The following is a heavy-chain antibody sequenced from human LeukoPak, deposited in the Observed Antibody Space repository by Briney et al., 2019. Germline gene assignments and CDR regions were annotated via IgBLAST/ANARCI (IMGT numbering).Heavy chain of an antibody. CDR3: ARGAAVAAPPSDY. D-gene: IGHD6-19*01. V-gene: IGHV3-21*01. CDR2: ISSSSSYI. J-gene: IGHJ4*02. Sequence: PGGSLRLSCAASGFTFSSYSMNWVRQAPGKGLEWVSSISSSSSYIYYADSVKGRFTISRDNAKNSLYLQMNSLRAEDTAVYYCARGAAVAAPPSDYWGQGTPVTVSS. CDR1: GFTFSSYS.